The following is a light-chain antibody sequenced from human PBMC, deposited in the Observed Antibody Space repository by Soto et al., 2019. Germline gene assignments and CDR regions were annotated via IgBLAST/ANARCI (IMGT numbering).Light chain of an antibody. CDR1: QSVSSSY. Sequence: EIVLTQSPGTLSLSPGERATLSCRASQSVSSSYLAWYQRKPGQAPRLLIYGASSRATGIPDRXXXXXSGXXXXXXXXXXXPEDFAVYYCQQYGSSXSWTFGQGTKVEIK. CDR2: GAS. J-gene: IGKJ1*01. V-gene: IGKV3-20*01. CDR3: QQYGSSXSWT.